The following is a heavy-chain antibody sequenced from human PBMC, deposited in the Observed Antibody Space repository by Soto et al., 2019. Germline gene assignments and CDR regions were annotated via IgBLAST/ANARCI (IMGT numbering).Heavy chain of an antibody. Sequence: CETHCLTCVFSDEYIISIYDWGWIRKPPGRGLEWVASIYHSGTTYYNPSLKSRVTISVDTSKNQFSLKLSSVTAADTAVYYCARDAPRDGYNYASWGHGTLVTAP. V-gene: IGHV4-38-2*02. CDR3: ARDAPRDGYNYAS. J-gene: IGHJ5*01. CDR2: IYHSGTT. D-gene: IGHD5-12*01. CDR1: DEYIISIYD.